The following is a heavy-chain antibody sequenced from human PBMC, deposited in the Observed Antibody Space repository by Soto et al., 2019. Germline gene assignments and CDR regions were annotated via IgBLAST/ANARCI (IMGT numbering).Heavy chain of an antibody. Sequence: PVKVSCNASGYTVTGYGIRWVRQAPGQGLEWMGWISAYNGNTNYAQKLQGRVTMTRDTSTSTAYMELRSLRSDDTAVYYCARDETRGMDVWGQGTTVTVSS. D-gene: IGHD2-2*01. V-gene: IGHV1-18*01. CDR1: GYTVTGYG. CDR2: ISAYNGNT. J-gene: IGHJ6*02. CDR3: ARDETRGMDV.